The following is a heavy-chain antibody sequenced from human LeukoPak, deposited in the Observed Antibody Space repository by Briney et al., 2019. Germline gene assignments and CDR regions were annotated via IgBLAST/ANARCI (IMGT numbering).Heavy chain of an antibody. J-gene: IGHJ5*02. CDR2: INHSGST. V-gene: IGHV4-34*01. CDR3: ARDPVPLRGFDP. CDR1: GGSFSGYY. Sequence: SETLSLTCAVYGGSFSGYYWSWLRQPPGKGLEWIGEINHSGSTNYNPSLKSRVTISVDTSKNQFSLKLSSVTAADTAVYYCARDPVPLRGFDPWGQGTLVTVSS.